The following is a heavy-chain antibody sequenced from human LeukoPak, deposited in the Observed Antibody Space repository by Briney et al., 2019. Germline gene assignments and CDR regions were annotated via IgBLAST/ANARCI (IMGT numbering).Heavy chain of an antibody. CDR1: GGSFSGYY. D-gene: IGHD6-13*01. CDR3: ARQRGIAAAGRALTV. J-gene: IGHJ6*04. Sequence: SETLSLTCAVYGGSFSGYYWSWIRQPPGKGLEWIGEINHSGSTNYNPSLKSRVTISVDTSKNQFSLKLSSVTAADTAVYYCARQRGIAAAGRALTVWGKGTTVTVSS. V-gene: IGHV4-34*01. CDR2: INHSGST.